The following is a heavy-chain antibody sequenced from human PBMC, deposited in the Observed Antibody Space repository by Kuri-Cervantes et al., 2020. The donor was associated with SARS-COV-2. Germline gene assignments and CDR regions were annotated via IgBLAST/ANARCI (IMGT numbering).Heavy chain of an antibody. CDR1: GFIFSTCG. CDR3: ATKPPGVNDAFDI. V-gene: IGHV3-30*02. D-gene: IGHD1-14*01. J-gene: IGHJ3*02. CDR2: IRYDGSES. Sequence: GGSLRLSCAASGFIFSTCGMHWARQAPGKGLEWVAFIRYDGSESHYGASVKGRVTISRDNSKNTLYLQMNSLRAEDTAVYYCATKPPGVNDAFDIWGQGTMVTVSS.